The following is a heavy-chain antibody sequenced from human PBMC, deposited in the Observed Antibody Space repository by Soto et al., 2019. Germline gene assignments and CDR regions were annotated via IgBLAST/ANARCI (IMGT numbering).Heavy chain of an antibody. CDR1: GGSFSGYY. J-gene: IGHJ5*02. D-gene: IGHD6-13*01. Sequence: SETLSLTCAVYGGSFSGYYWSWIRQPPGKGLEWIGEINHSGSTNYNPSLKSRVTISVDTSKNQFSLKLSSVPAADTAVYYCARGKYSSSWYDGRLWFAPWGQGTLVPVSS. CDR2: INHSGST. V-gene: IGHV4-34*01. CDR3: ARGKYSSSWYDGRLWFAP.